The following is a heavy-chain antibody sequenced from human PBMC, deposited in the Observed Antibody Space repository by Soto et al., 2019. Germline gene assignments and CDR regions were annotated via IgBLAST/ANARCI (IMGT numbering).Heavy chain of an antibody. D-gene: IGHD3-3*01. Sequence: PGGSLGLSCTASGFTFGDYAMSWFRQAPGKGLEWVGFIRSKAYGGTTEYAASVKGRFTISRDDSKSIAYLQMNSLKTEDTAVYYCTRDLPITIFGVVTPDNWFDPWGQGTLVTVSS. J-gene: IGHJ5*02. CDR2: IRSKAYGGTT. V-gene: IGHV3-49*03. CDR1: GFTFGDYA. CDR3: TRDLPITIFGVVTPDNWFDP.